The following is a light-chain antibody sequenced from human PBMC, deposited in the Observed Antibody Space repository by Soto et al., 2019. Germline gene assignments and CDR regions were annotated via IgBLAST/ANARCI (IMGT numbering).Light chain of an antibody. CDR1: SSDVGGYNY. CDR2: DVS. Sequence: QSALTQPASVSGSPGQSITLSCTGTSSDVGGYNYVSWYQQHPGKARKLIIYDVSNRPSGISNRFSGSKSGNTASLTISGLQVEDEADYYCSSYTTTDTVVFGGGTKVTVL. V-gene: IGLV2-14*03. J-gene: IGLJ2*01. CDR3: SSYTTTDTVV.